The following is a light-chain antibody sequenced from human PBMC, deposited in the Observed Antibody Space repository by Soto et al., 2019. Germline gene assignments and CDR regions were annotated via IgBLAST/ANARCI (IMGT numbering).Light chain of an antibody. J-gene: IGLJ1*01. CDR2: FNI. CDR1: SSNIGSNT. V-gene: IGLV1-44*01. CDR3: AAWDDSLSGYV. Sequence: QSVLSQPPSASGTTGQRVTISCSGSSSNIGSNTVSWYQQFPGTAPKLLIYFNIQRPSGVPDRFSGSKSGTSASLAISGLQSEDEADYYCAAWDDSLSGYVFGTGTKVTVL.